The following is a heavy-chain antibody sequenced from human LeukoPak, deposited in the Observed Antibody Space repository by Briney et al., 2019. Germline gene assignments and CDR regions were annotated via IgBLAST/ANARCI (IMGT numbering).Heavy chain of an antibody. J-gene: IGHJ4*02. D-gene: IGHD2-15*01. Sequence: PSETLSLTCAVYGGSFSGYYWSWLRQPPGKGLEWIGEINHSGSTNYNPSLKSRVTISVDTSKNQFSLKLSSVTAADTAVYYCARGGRYCSGGSCYRGYFDYWGQGTLVTVSS. CDR2: INHSGST. CDR3: ARGGRYCSGGSCYRGYFDY. V-gene: IGHV4-34*01. CDR1: GGSFSGYY.